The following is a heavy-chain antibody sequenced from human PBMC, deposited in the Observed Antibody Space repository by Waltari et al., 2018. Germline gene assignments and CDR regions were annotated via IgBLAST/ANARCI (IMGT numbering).Heavy chain of an antibody. CDR1: GYTFTDYY. J-gene: IGHJ5*02. CDR2: GDPEDGET. CDR3: ATETHYGDYPKTLWFDP. Sequence: EVQLVQSGAEVKKPGATVKISCKVSGYTFTDYYMHWVQQAPGKGLEWMGLGDPEDGETIYAEKFQGRVTITADTSTDTAYMELSSLRSEDTAVYYCATETHYGDYPKTLWFDPWGQGTLVTVSS. D-gene: IGHD4-17*01. V-gene: IGHV1-69-2*01.